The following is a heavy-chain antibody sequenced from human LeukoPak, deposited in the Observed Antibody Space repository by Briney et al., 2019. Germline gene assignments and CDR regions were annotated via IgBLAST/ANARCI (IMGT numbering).Heavy chain of an antibody. Sequence: SGTLSLTCAVSGGSISSSNWWSWVRQPPGKGLEWIGEIYHSGSTNYNPSLKSRVTISVDKSKNQFSLKLSSVTAADTAVYYCARAYYYDSSGDGFDIWGQGTMVTVSS. D-gene: IGHD3-22*01. V-gene: IGHV4-4*02. CDR2: IYHSGST. CDR1: GGSISSSNW. CDR3: ARAYYYDSSGDGFDI. J-gene: IGHJ3*02.